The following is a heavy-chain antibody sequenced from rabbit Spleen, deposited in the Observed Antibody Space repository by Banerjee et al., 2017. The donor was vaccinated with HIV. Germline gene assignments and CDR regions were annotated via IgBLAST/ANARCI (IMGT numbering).Heavy chain of an antibody. CDR1: GIDFSSYYY. J-gene: IGHJ3*01. V-gene: IGHV1S40*01. Sequence: QSLEESGGGLVKPEGSLTLTCKASGIDFSSYYYMCWVRQAPGKGLELIGCIYTSSGTTWYASWAKGRFTISKTSSTTVTLQMTSLTAADTATYFCARGRLLSVATYYDLWGQGTLVTVS. D-gene: IGHD1-1*01. CDR3: ARGRLLSVATYYDL. CDR2: IYTSSGTT.